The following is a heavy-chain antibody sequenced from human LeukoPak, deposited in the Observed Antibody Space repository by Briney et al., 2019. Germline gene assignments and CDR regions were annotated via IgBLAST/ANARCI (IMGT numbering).Heavy chain of an antibody. CDR1: GFTFSSYA. D-gene: IGHD5-18*01. Sequence: GGSLRLSCAASGFTFSSYAMSWVRQAPGKGLEWVSAISGSGGSTYYADSVKGRFTISRDNSNNTLYLQMNSLRAEDTAVYYCAKVYSYVPGFDYWGQGTLVTVSS. CDR3: AKVYSYVPGFDY. V-gene: IGHV3-23*01. CDR2: ISGSGGST. J-gene: IGHJ4*02.